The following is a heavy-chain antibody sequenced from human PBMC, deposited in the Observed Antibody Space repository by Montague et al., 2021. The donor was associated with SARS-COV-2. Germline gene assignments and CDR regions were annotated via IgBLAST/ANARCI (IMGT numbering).Heavy chain of an antibody. CDR1: GGSISSYY. J-gene: IGHJ6*02. D-gene: IGHD3-10*01. V-gene: IGHV4-59*04. CDR3: ARRKSFCCVLISNLARSCMDA. Sequence: SETLSLACTVSGGSISSYYWSWIRQPPGKGLEWIGDINYSGTTNYNPSLKSRVTMSVDTSKNQFSLKLTSVSAADTAVYYCARRKSFCCVLISNLARSCMDAWGQGTPVTVSS. CDR2: INYSGTT.